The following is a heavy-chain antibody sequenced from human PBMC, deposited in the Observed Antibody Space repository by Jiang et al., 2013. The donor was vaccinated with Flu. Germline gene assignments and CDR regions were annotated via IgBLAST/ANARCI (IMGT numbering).Heavy chain of an antibody. D-gene: IGHD2-15*01. V-gene: IGHV4-34*01. Sequence: RVTISVDTSKNQFSLKLSSVTAADTAVYYCARRDGEVAATIFLYYFDYWGQGTLVTVSS. J-gene: IGHJ4*02. CDR3: ARRDGEVAATIFLYYFDY.